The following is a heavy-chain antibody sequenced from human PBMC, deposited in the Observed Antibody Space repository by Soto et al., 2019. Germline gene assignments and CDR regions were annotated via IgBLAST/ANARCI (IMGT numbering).Heavy chain of an antibody. Sequence: WGSLRLSCAASGFTFSTYSMNWVRQAPGKGLEWVSFISSTGETTYYADSVKGRLTISRDNAKNSLFLQMNSLTAEDTAVYYCARDVRLPDYWGQGTLVTVSS. CDR3: ARDVRLPDY. V-gene: IGHV3-48*01. CDR1: GFTFSTYS. D-gene: IGHD3-10*02. CDR2: ISSTGETT. J-gene: IGHJ4*02.